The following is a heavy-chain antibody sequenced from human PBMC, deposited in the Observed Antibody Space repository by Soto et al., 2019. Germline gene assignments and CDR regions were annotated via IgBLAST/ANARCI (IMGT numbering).Heavy chain of an antibody. J-gene: IGHJ4*02. CDR3: AREKVGTTFFDT. CDR1: GFAISRGYY. D-gene: IGHD2-21*02. V-gene: IGHV4-38-2*02. CDR2: NYPSVSS. Sequence: PSETLSLTCSVSGFAISRGYYWSWVRQPPGKGLEWIGSNYPSVSSYHNPTLATRLGLSIYASKNQFTRNLTSVTAADTALYFCAREKVGTTFFDTWGQGIQVTVSS.